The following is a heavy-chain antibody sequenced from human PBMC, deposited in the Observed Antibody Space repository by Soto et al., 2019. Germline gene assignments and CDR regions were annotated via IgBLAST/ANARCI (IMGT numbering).Heavy chain of an antibody. CDR2: VNHSGST. J-gene: IGHJ4*02. D-gene: IGHD3-9*01. CDR3: ASGGQTIIPKD. CDR1: GGSFSGYY. Sequence: SETLSLTCAVYGGSFSGYYWSWIRQPPGKGLDWIGEVNHSGSTNYNPSLKSRVTISVDTSKNQFSLKLSSVTAADTAVYYCASGGQTIIPKDWGQGTLVTVSS. V-gene: IGHV4-34*01.